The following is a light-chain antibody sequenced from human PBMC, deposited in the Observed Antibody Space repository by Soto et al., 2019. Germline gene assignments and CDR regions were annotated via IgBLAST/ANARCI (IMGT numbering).Light chain of an antibody. V-gene: IGLV2-14*01. CDR1: SSDVGGYNY. CDR3: SSYTSSSTPLV. J-gene: IGLJ3*02. Sequence: QSVLTQPASVSGSPGQSITISCTGTSSDVGGYNYVSWYQQHPGKAPKLMIYDVTNRPSGVSNRFSGSKSGNTASLTISGLQAEDEADYYCSSYTSSSTPLVFGGGTKPTVL. CDR2: DVT.